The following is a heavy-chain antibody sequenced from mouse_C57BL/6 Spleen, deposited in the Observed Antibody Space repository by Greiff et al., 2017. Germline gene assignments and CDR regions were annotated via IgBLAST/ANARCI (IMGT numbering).Heavy chain of an antibody. CDR3: ARSYDGYPYYYAMDY. Sequence: DVMLVESGGGLVKPGGSLKLSCAASGFTFSDYGMHWVRQAPEKGLEWVAYISSGSSTIYYADTVKGRFTISRDNAKNTLFLQMTSLRSEDTAMYYCARSYDGYPYYYAMDYWGQGTSVTVSS. D-gene: IGHD2-3*01. V-gene: IGHV5-17*01. J-gene: IGHJ4*01. CDR1: GFTFSDYG. CDR2: ISSGSSTI.